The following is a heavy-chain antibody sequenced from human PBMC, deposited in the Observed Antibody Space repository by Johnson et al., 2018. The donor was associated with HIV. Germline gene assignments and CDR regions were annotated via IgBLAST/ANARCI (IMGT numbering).Heavy chain of an antibody. CDR3: AKDFGIVVVKSAFDI. CDR1: GFTFSSYW. CDR2: INQDGGER. D-gene: IGHD3-22*01. J-gene: IGHJ3*02. Sequence: VQLVESGGGLVQPGGSLRLSCAASGFTFSSYWMSWVRQAPGKGLEWVPTINQDGGERYCVDSVKGRFTMSRDNAKKSLYLQMNSLRAEDTAVYYCAKDFGIVVVKSAFDIWGQGTMVTVSS. V-gene: IGHV3-7*05.